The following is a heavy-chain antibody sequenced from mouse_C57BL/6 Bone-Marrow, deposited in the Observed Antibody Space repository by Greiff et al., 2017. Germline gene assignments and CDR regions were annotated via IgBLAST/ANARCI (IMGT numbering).Heavy chain of an antibody. D-gene: IGHD1-1*01. CDR3: ARSDYYGSSYVRYFDY. Sequence: QVQLKQSGPELVKPGASVKISCKASGYTFTDYYINWVKQRPGQGLEWIGWIFPGSGSTYYNEKFKGKATLTVDKSSSTAYMLLSSLTSEDSAVYFCARSDYYGSSYVRYFDYWGQGTTLTVSS. CDR2: IFPGSGST. CDR1: GYTFTDYY. V-gene: IGHV1-75*01. J-gene: IGHJ2*01.